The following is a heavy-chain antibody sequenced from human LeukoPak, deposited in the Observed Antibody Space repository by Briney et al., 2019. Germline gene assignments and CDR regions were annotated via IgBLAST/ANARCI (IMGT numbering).Heavy chain of an antibody. CDR1: GYTFTSYG. J-gene: IGHJ5*02. D-gene: IGHD6-13*01. V-gene: IGHV1-18*01. CDR3: ARYSSSWYSGWFDP. CDR2: ISAYNGNT. Sequence: EVSVKVSCKASGYTFTSYGISWVRQAPGQGLEWMGWISAYNGNTNYAQKLQGRVTMTTDTSTSTAYMELRSLRSDDTAVYYCARYSSSWYSGWFDPWGQGTLVTVSS.